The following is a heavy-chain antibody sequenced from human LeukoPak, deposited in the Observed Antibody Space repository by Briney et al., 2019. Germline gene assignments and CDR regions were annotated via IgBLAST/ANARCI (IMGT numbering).Heavy chain of an antibody. CDR2: VKSKTNGGTT. Sequence: GGSLRLSCAASGFTFSNAWTSWVRQAPGKGLEWVGRVKSKTNGGTTGYAAPVKGRFTISRDDSKNTYLQMNSLKSEDTAVYYCTAGIGHSDFDYWGQGTLVTVSS. CDR1: GFTFSNAW. D-gene: IGHD6-13*01. J-gene: IGHJ4*02. V-gene: IGHV3-15*01. CDR3: TAGIGHSDFDY.